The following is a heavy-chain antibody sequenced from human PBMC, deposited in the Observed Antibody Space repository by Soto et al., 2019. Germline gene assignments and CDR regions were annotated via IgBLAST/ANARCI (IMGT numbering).Heavy chain of an antibody. CDR3: ARALAPVTTFWFDP. V-gene: IGHV1-3*01. Sequence: QVKLVQSGAEVKKPGASVKVSCKASGYTFTSYAMHWVRQAPGQRLEWMGWINAGNGNTKYSQKFQARVTITRDTSASTAYMELSSLRSEDTAVYYCARALAPVTTFWFDPWGQGTLVTVSS. D-gene: IGHD4-17*01. J-gene: IGHJ5*02. CDR1: GYTFTSYA. CDR2: INAGNGNT.